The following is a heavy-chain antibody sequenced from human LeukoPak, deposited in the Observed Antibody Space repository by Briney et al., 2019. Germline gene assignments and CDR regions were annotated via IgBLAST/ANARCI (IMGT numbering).Heavy chain of an antibody. Sequence: GGSLRLSCAASGFTFSNAWMSWVRQAPGKGPEWVANIKRDGSEKDYVGSVRGRFTISRDNAKNSLYLQMDSLRVEDTAIYYCARGSSGWNADHWGQGTLVTVSS. V-gene: IGHV3-7*01. CDR3: ARGSSGWNADH. J-gene: IGHJ5*02. CDR2: IKRDGSEK. D-gene: IGHD6-19*01. CDR1: GFTFSNAW.